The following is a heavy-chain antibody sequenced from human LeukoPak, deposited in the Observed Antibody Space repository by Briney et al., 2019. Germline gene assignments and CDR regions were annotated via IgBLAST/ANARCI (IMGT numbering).Heavy chain of an antibody. D-gene: IGHD3-10*01. CDR1: GCTFGDYA. CDR2: IRSKGYGETT. V-gene: IGHV3-49*04. Sequence: GGSLRLSCTASGCTFGDYAMSRVRQAPGKGLEWVGFIRSKGYGETTEYVASVKGRFTISRDDSKSIAYLQMNSLKTEDTAVYYCTSDYYGSGTYRIGFDYWGQGTLVTVSS. J-gene: IGHJ4*02. CDR3: TSDYYGSGTYRIGFDY.